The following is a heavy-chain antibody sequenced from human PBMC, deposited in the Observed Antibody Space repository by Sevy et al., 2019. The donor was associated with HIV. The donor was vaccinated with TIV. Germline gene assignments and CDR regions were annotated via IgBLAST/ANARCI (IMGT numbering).Heavy chain of an antibody. J-gene: IGHJ4*02. CDR2: IWYDGSNK. V-gene: IGHV3-33*01. Sequence: GGSLRLSCAASGFTFSSYGMHWVRRAPGKGLEWVAVIWYDGSNKYYADSVKGRFTISRDNSKNTLYLQMNSLRAEDTAVYYCARDLVSTLLWFGEPHLDYWGQGTLVTVSS. CDR3: ARDLVSTLLWFGEPHLDY. D-gene: IGHD3-10*01. CDR1: GFTFSSYG.